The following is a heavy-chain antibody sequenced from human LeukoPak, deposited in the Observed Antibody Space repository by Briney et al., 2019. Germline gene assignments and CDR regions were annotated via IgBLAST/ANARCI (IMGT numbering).Heavy chain of an antibody. Sequence: GGSLRLSCAASGFTFSNTWMNWVRQAPGKGLEWVSSISSSSSYIYYADSVKGRFTISRDNAKNSLYLQMNSLRAEDTAVYYCARDAQQLVDYWGQGTLVTVSS. J-gene: IGHJ4*02. CDR3: ARDAQQLVDY. D-gene: IGHD6-13*01. CDR1: GFTFSNTW. CDR2: ISSSSSYI. V-gene: IGHV3-21*01.